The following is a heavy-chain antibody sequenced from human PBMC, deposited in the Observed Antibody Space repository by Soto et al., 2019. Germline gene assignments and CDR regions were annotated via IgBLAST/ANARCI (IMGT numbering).Heavy chain of an antibody. Sequence: QVQLQESGPGLVKPSETLSLTCTVSGVSIANFVWSWIRQPPGKGLEWIGYMSQGGTTTYNPSLKGRATISVVTSKNQLSLKLTSVTAADTAMYYCSRDRGGITVAANPLGEWFDPWGPGTLVTVSS. J-gene: IGHJ5*02. CDR3: SRDRGGITVAANPLGEWFDP. CDR1: GVSIANFV. V-gene: IGHV4-59*08. D-gene: IGHD6-19*01. CDR2: MSQGGTT.